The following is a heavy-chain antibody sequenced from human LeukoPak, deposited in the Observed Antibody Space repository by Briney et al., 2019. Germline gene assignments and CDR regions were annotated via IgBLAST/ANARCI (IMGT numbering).Heavy chain of an antibody. CDR2: ISSSGSTI. CDR1: GFTFSSYE. J-gene: IGHJ4*02. D-gene: IGHD6-13*01. CDR3: ARDYSSSWYSGVVSH. V-gene: IGHV3-48*03. Sequence: GGSLRLSCAASGFTFSSYEMNWVRQAPGKGREWLSYISSSGSTIYYADSVKGRFTISRDNAKNSLYLQMNSLRAEDKAVYYCARDYSSSWYSGVVSHWGQGTLVTVSS.